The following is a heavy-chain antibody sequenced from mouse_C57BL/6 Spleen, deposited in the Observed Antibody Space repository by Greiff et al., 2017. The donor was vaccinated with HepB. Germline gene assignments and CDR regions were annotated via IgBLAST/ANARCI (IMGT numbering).Heavy chain of an antibody. CDR1: GYTFTDYE. Sequence: QVQLKQSGAELVRPGASVTLSCKASGYTFTDYEMHWVKQTPVHGLEWIGAIDPETGGTAYNQKFKGKAILTADKSSSTAYMELRSLTSEDSAVYYCTRRRLQNYYAMDYWGQGTSVTVSS. CDR2: IDPETGGT. D-gene: IGHD2-2*01. V-gene: IGHV1-15*01. CDR3: TRRRLQNYYAMDY. J-gene: IGHJ4*01.